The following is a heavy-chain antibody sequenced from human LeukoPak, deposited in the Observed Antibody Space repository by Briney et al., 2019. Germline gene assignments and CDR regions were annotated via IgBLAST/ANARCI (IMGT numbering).Heavy chain of an antibody. CDR2: IKQDGSEK. V-gene: IGHV3-7*01. D-gene: IGHD4-23*01. CDR3: ARAYDYGGTRGYFDY. CDR1: GFTFSSYW. J-gene: IGHJ4*02. Sequence: AGGSLRLSCAASGFTFSSYWMSWVRQTPGKGLEWVANIKQDGSEKYYVDSVKGRFTISRDNAKNSLYLQMNSLRAEDTAVYYCARAYDYGGTRGYFDYWGQGTLVTVSS.